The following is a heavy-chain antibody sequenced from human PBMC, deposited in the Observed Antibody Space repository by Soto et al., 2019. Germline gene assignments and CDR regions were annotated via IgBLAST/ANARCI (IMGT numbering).Heavy chain of an antibody. CDR3: VRDPVALRNRVRVGYFNL. CDR2: IWHDGSGT. V-gene: IGHV3-33*01. CDR1: GFVFNMYG. D-gene: IGHD1-26*01. J-gene: IGHJ2*01. Sequence: QVKLVESGGGVVQPGRSLRLSCAASGFVFNMYGMHWVRQAPGKGLEWVGVIWHDGSGTYYADALKGRFTISRDNSKNTLFLQMDSLTVEHTAVYYCVRDPVALRNRVRVGYFNLWCRGTQVTVSS.